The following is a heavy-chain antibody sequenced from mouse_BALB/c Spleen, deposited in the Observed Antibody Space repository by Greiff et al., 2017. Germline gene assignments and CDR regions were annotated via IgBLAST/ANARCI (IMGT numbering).Heavy chain of an antibody. CDR1: GFNIKDPY. D-gene: IGHD1-2*01. Sequence: VQLQQSGAELVKPGASVKLSCTASGFNIKDPYMHWVKQRPEQGLEWIGRIDPANGNTKYDPKFQGKATITADTSSNTAYLQLSSLTSEDTAVYYCARGTTGTDWGQGTTLTVSS. CDR2: IDPANGNT. V-gene: IGHV14-3*02. CDR3: ARGTTGTD. J-gene: IGHJ2*01.